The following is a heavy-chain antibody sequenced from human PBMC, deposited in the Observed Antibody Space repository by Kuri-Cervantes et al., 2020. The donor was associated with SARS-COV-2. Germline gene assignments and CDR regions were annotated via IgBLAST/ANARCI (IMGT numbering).Heavy chain of an antibody. CDR1: GYTFTGYY. J-gene: IGHJ6*02. V-gene: IGHV3-30*03. D-gene: IGHD6-13*01. Sequence: SCKASGYTFTGYYMHWVCQAPGKGLEWVTLISYDGSDKYYADSVKGRFTISRDNSKSTLFLQMNSLRAEDTAEYYCARGAAAADYFFYGMDVWGRGTTVTVSS. CDR2: ISYDGSDK. CDR3: ARGAAAADYFFYGMDV.